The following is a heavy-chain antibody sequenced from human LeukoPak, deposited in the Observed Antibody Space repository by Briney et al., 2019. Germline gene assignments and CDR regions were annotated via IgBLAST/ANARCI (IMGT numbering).Heavy chain of an antibody. V-gene: IGHV3-7*01. CDR1: GINFRGYW. J-gene: IGHJ4*02. CDR2: MKQDGSEK. D-gene: IGHD5-12*01. CDR3: ARDLGHTGYDLYVY. Sequence: PGGSLRLSCAVSGINFRGYWMAWVRQAPGKGLEWVANMKQDGSEKYYVDSVKGRFTISRDNAKNSLYLEMNSLRVEDTAVYYCARDLGHTGYDLYVYWGQGTLVTVSS.